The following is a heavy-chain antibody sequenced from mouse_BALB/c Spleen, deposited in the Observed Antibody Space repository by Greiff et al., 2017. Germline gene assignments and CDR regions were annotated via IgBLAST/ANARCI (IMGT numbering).Heavy chain of an antibody. J-gene: IGHJ2*01. Sequence: EVQLQQSGPELVKPGASVKISCKASGYSFTGYYMHWVKQSHVKSLEWIGRINPYNGATSYNQNFKDKASLTVDKSSSTAYMELHSLTSEDSAVYYCARVTYGNLDYWGQGTTLTVSS. D-gene: IGHD2-1*01. CDR1: GYSFTGYY. CDR2: INPYNGAT. V-gene: IGHV1-31*01. CDR3: ARVTYGNLDY.